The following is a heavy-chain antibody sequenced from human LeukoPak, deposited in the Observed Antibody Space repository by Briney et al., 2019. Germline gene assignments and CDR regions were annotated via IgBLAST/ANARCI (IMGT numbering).Heavy chain of an antibody. D-gene: IGHD2-2*01. CDR3: AKTPDSRYCSSTSCYIWFDP. CDR1: GFTISSYA. CDR2: ISGSGGST. J-gene: IGHJ5*02. Sequence: QTGGSLRLSCAASGFTISSYAMSWVRQAPGKGLEWVSAISGSGGSTYYADSVKGRFTISRDNSKNTLYLQMNSLRAEDTAVYYCAKTPDSRYCSSTSCYIWFDPWGQGTLLTVSS. V-gene: IGHV3-23*01.